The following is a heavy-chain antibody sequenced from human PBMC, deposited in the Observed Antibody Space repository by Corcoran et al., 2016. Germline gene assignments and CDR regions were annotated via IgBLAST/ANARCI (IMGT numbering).Heavy chain of an antibody. CDR1: GGSISSSSYY. D-gene: IGHD3-9*01. CDR3: AKGLLRYLPNGFDP. CDR2: IYYSGST. V-gene: IGHV4-39*07. Sequence: QLQLQESGPGLVKPSETLSLTCTVSGGSISSSSYYWGWIRQPQGKGLEWIGSIYYSGSTYYNPSLKSRVTISVDTSKNQFYLKLSAVTAADSAVYYCAKGLLRYLPNGFDPWGQGTLVTVSS. J-gene: IGHJ5*02.